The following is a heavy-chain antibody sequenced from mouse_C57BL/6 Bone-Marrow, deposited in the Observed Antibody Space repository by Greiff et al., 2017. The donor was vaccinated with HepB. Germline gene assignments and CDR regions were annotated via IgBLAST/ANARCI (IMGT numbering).Heavy chain of an antibody. Sequence: LQPGAELVMPGASVKLSCKASGYTFTSYWMHWVKQRPGQGLEWIGEIDPSDSYTNYNQKFKGKSTLTVDKSSSTAYMQLSSLTSEDSAVYYCAREVYYDYDGFAYWGQGTLVTVSA. CDR2: IDPSDSYT. J-gene: IGHJ3*01. CDR1: GYTFTSYW. V-gene: IGHV1-69*01. CDR3: AREVYYDYDGFAY. D-gene: IGHD2-4*01.